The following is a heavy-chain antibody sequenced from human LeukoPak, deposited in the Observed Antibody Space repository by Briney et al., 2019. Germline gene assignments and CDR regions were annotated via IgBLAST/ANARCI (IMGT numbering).Heavy chain of an antibody. J-gene: IGHJ5*02. CDR3: AGAVAGTNRFDP. CDR2: IYYSGST. V-gene: IGHV4-59*01. Sequence: PSETLSLTCTVSGGSISSYYLSWIRQPPGKGLEWIGYIYYSGSTKYNPSLKSRVSISVYTTKNQFSLKLSSVTAADTAVYYCAGAVAGTNRFDPWGQGTLVTVSS. CDR1: GGSISSYY. D-gene: IGHD6-19*01.